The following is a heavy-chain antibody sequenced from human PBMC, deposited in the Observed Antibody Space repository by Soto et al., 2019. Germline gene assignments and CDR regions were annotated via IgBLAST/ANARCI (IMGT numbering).Heavy chain of an antibody. V-gene: IGHV1-69*06. CDR1: GGTFSSYA. J-gene: IGHJ6*04. CDR2: IIPIFGTA. D-gene: IGHD6-13*01. Sequence: SVKVSCKVSGGTFSSYAISWVRQAPGQGLEWMGGIIPIFGTANYAQKFQGRVTITADKSTSTAYMELSSLRSEDTAVYYCARGKGSSSSWYPPFYYYYGMDVWGKGTTVTISS. CDR3: ARGKGSSSSWYPPFYYYYGMDV.